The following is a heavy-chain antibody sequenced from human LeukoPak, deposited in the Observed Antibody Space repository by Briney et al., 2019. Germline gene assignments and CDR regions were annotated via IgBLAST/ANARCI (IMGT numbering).Heavy chain of an antibody. V-gene: IGHV3-49*03. D-gene: IGHD3-10*01. CDR1: GSTSGDDA. CDR3: ARGRGLDY. Sequence: GRSLRLSCTASGSTSGDDALNWFRQAPGKGLEWVGFIRSKTYGGTTEYAASVKGRFTISRDDSKSIAYLQMNSLRTEDTAVYYCARGRGLDYWGQGTVVTVSS. J-gene: IGHJ4*02. CDR2: IRSKTYGGTT.